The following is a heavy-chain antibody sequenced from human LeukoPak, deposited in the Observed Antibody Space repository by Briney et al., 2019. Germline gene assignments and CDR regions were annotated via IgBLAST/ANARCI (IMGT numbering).Heavy chain of an antibody. D-gene: IGHD2-15*01. CDR1: GFTFSSYA. Sequence: PGGSLRLSCAASGFTFSSYAMHWVRQAPGKGLEWVAVISYDGRNTYYAGSVQGRFTISRDNAKNTLHVQMNSLRAEDTAIYYCAKNGDRGAYCSGGTCYPYYYYYMDVWGKGTTVTISS. CDR2: ISYDGRNT. CDR3: AKNGDRGAYCSGGTCYPYYYYYMDV. V-gene: IGHV3-30-3*02. J-gene: IGHJ6*03.